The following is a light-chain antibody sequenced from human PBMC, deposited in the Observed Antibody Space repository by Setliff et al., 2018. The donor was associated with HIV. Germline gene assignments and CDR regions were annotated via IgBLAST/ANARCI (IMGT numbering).Light chain of an antibody. J-gene: IGKJ1*01. CDR1: QSISSY. CDR3: QQSYNTPRT. V-gene: IGKV1-39*01. Sequence: DIQMTQSPSSLSASVGDRVTITCRASQSISSYLNWYQQKPGKAPKLLIYAASSLQSGVPSWFSGSGSGTDFTLTISSLQPEDFATYYCQQSYNTPRTFGQGTKVDIK. CDR2: AAS.